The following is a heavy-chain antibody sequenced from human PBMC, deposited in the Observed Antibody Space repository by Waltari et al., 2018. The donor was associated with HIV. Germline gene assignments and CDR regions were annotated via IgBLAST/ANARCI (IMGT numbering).Heavy chain of an antibody. J-gene: IGHJ1*01. Sequence: EVQLVESGGNLVQPGGSLRLSCAVSGFTFSRHWMHWVRQAPGKGLAWVSLINSDGSSIRYADSVKGRFTISRDNAKNTLYLQMNSLRDEDTAVYDCAKEAGDRGYFQHWGQGTLVTVSS. CDR3: AKEAGDRGYFQH. V-gene: IGHV3-74*01. CDR2: INSDGSSI. CDR1: GFTFSRHW. D-gene: IGHD3-10*01.